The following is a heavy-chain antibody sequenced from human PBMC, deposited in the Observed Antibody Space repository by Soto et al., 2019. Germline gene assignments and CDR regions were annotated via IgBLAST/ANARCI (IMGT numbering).Heavy chain of an antibody. J-gene: IGHJ5*02. D-gene: IGHD2-15*01. CDR1: GGSISSGGYY. CDR3: ARDVAESSMIGYCSGGSCYSEGWFDP. Sequence: QVQLQESGPGLVKPSQTLSLTCTVSGGSISSGGYYWSWIRQHPGKGLEWIGYIYYSGSTYYNPSLKSRVTISVATSKNQFSLKLSSVTAADTAVYYCARDVAESSMIGYCSGGSCYSEGWFDPWGQGTLVTVSS. V-gene: IGHV4-31*03. CDR2: IYYSGST.